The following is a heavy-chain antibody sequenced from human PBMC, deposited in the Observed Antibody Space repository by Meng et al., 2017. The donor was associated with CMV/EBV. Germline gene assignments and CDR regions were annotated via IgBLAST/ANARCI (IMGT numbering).Heavy chain of an antibody. Sequence: GESLKISCAASGFTFSSYDMHWVRQATGKGLEWVSAIGTAGDTYYPGSVKGRFTISRENAKNSLYLQMNSLRAGDTAVYYCARLIRTYYYDSSGYERDYWGQGTLVTVSS. D-gene: IGHD3-22*01. J-gene: IGHJ4*02. V-gene: IGHV3-13*01. CDR1: GFTFSSYD. CDR2: IGTAGDT. CDR3: ARLIRTYYYDSSGYERDY.